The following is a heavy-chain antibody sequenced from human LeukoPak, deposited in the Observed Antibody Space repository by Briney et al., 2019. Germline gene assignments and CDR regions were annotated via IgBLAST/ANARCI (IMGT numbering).Heavy chain of an antibody. CDR2: ISLAGQT. Sequence: SGTLSLTCGVSGGSISGTNWWSWVRQPPGQGLEWIGEISLAGQTNYNPSLNGRVTISLDKSSNQLSLHLTSVTAPDTATYFCSRESGPFCPFGYWGQGTLVIVSS. V-gene: IGHV4-4*02. J-gene: IGHJ4*02. CDR1: GGSISGTNW. D-gene: IGHD1-26*01. CDR3: SRESGPFCPFGY.